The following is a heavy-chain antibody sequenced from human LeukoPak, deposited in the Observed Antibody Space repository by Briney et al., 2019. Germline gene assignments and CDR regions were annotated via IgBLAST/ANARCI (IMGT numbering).Heavy chain of an antibody. CDR3: ARGSSYYYYYGMDV. V-gene: IGHV6-1*01. J-gene: IGHJ6*02. D-gene: IGHD2-15*01. Sequence: SQTLSLTCAISGDSVASNSAAWNWIRQSPSRGLEWLVRAYYRSKWYNDYAVSVKSRMTINPDTSKNQFSLQLNSVTPEDTAVYYCARGSSYYYYYGMDVWGQGTTVTVSS. CDR2: AYYRSKWYN. CDR1: GDSVASNSAA.